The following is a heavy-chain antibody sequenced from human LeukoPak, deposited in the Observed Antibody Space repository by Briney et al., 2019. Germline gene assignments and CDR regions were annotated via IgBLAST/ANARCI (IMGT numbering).Heavy chain of an antibody. Sequence: QPGGSLRLSCAASGFTFSSYSMNWVRQAPGKGLEWVSYISSSSSTIYYTDSVKGRFTISRDNAKNSLYLQMNSLRAEDTAVYYCARDRPYSGQDFDYWGQGTLVTVSS. CDR3: ARDRPYSGQDFDY. V-gene: IGHV3-48*01. CDR2: ISSSSSTI. J-gene: IGHJ4*02. CDR1: GFTFSSYS. D-gene: IGHD2-15*01.